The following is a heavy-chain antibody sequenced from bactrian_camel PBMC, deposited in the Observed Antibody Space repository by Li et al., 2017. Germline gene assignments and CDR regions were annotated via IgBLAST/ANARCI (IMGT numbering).Heavy chain of an antibody. D-gene: IGHD2*01. CDR2: IGMDGRA. Sequence: VQLVESGGGSVQAGGSLRLSCEASGDSSLMYWMGWFRQYPGKEREGVAAIGMDGRARLADSVKGRFTISKDDSKNTLYLQMNNLKPEDTAMYYCAARGPYCYTKLSVRDFTYWGQGTQVTVSS. CDR3: AARGPYCYTKLSVRDFTY. V-gene: IGHV3S55*01. J-gene: IGHJ6*01. CDR1: GDSSLMYW.